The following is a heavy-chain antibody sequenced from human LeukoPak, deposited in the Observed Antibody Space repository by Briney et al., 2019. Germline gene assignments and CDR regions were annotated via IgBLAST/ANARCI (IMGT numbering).Heavy chain of an antibody. J-gene: IGHJ3*02. CDR1: GYSFTSYW. CDR2: IYPGDSDT. Sequence: GESLKISCKGSGYSFTSYWIGWVRQMPGKGLEWMGIIYPGDSDTRYSPSFQGQVTISADKSISTAYLQWSSLKASDTAMYYCARLIACSSTSCYGSAFDIWGQGTMATVSS. D-gene: IGHD2-2*01. CDR3: ARLIACSSTSCYGSAFDI. V-gene: IGHV5-51*01.